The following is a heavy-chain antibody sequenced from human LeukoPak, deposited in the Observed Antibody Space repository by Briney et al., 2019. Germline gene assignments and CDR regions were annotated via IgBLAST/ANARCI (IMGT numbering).Heavy chain of an antibody. CDR3: ARVSPPIVLPAVDGGWYFDL. CDR1: GGSISSGGYS. Sequence: SETLSLTCAVSGGSISSGGYSWSWIRQPPGKGLEWIGYIYHSGSTYYNPSLKSRVTISVDRSKNQFSLKLSSVTAADTAVYYCARVSPPIVLPAVDGGWYFDLWGRGTLVTVSS. J-gene: IGHJ2*01. V-gene: IGHV4-30-2*01. D-gene: IGHD3-16*02. CDR2: IYHSGST.